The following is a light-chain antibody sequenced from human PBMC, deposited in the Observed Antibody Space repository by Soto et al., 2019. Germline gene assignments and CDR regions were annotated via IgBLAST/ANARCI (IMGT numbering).Light chain of an antibody. J-gene: IGKJ3*01. CDR3: QQYGSSQFT. Sequence: EIVLTQSPGTLSLSPGERATLSCRASQSLSSSYLAWYQQKPGQAPRLLIFGASSRATGIPDRFSGSGSGTDFTLTISRLEPEDFAAYYCQQYGSSQFTFGPGTKVDIK. CDR1: QSLSSSY. CDR2: GAS. V-gene: IGKV3-20*01.